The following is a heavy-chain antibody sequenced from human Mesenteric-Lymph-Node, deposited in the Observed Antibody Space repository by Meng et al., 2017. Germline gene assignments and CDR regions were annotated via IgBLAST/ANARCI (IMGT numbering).Heavy chain of an antibody. V-gene: IGHV4-30-4*01. CDR3: ARRRGGSGRDC. J-gene: IGHJ4*02. D-gene: IGHD3-10*01. Sequence: QVQLHESGPGLVKPSQTLSLTCTVAGGSISSGDYYWSWFRQPPGKGLELIGHIYYSGSTSYNPSLKSRVTMFVDTSKNQFSLMLTSVTATDTAVYYCARRRGGSGRDCWGQGTLVTVSS. CDR1: GGSISSGDYY. CDR2: IYYSGST.